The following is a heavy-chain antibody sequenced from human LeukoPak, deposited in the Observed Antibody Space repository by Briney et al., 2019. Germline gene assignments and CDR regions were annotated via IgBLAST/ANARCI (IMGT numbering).Heavy chain of an antibody. D-gene: IGHD2-15*01. CDR3: ARAVFGYCSGGSCYHRRGYSYGTFDY. Sequence: SVKVSCKASGGTFSSYAISWVRQAPGQGLEWMGGIIPIFGTANYAQKSQGRVTITADESTSTAYMELSSLRSEDTAVYYCARAVFGYCSGGSCYHRRGYSYGTFDYWGQGTLVTVSS. CDR1: GGTFSSYA. V-gene: IGHV1-69*13. CDR2: IIPIFGTA. J-gene: IGHJ4*02.